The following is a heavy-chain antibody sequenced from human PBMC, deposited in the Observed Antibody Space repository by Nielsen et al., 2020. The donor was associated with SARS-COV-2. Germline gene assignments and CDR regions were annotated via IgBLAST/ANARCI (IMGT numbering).Heavy chain of an antibody. V-gene: IGHV3-33*01. CDR2: IWYDGSNK. CDR1: GFTFSSYG. J-gene: IGHJ3*02. Sequence: GESLKISCAASGFTFSSYGMHWVRQAPGKGLEWVAVIWYDGSNKYYADSVKGRFTISRDNSKNTLYLQMNSLRAEDTAVYYCARDFAGIVVAYAFDIWGQGTMVTVSS. D-gene: IGHD3-22*01. CDR3: ARDFAGIVVAYAFDI.